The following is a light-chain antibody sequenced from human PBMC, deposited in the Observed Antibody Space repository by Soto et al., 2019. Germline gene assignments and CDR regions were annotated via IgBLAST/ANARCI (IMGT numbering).Light chain of an antibody. Sequence: EIVLTHSPATLSWSPGERATLSCRASQSVVNYLAWYQQRPGQPPRLLIYDASYRATGISARFSGSGSGTDFILIFSSLAPEDVAVYYCQQRSDWPLTFGGGNKVEIK. V-gene: IGKV3-11*01. CDR2: DAS. J-gene: IGKJ4*01. CDR3: QQRSDWPLT. CDR1: QSVVNY.